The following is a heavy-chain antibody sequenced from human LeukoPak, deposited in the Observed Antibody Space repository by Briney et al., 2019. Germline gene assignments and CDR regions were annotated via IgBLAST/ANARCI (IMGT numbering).Heavy chain of an antibody. CDR2: IIPIFGTA. D-gene: IGHD2-15*01. V-gene: IGHV1-69*05. Sequence: GASVKVSCKASGGTFSSYAISWVRQAPGQGLEWMGRIIPIFGTANYAQKFQGRVTITTDESTSTAYMELRSLRSEDTAVYYCARDRCSGGRCYKDYWGQGTLVTVSS. J-gene: IGHJ4*02. CDR3: ARDRCSGGRCYKDY. CDR1: GGTFSSYA.